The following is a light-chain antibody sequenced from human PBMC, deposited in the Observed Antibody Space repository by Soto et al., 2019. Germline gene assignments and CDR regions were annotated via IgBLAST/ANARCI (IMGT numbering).Light chain of an antibody. J-gene: IGKJ2*01. Sequence: DIQLTQSPSILSASGGDRVTITCRASQSIANRLAWYQQKPGKTPKLLIYGASTSESGVPSRFSGSGSGTEFTLTINSLQTDDFATYYCQQYNRSYTFGQGTKLEIK. V-gene: IGKV1-5*01. CDR3: QQYNRSYT. CDR2: GAS. CDR1: QSIANR.